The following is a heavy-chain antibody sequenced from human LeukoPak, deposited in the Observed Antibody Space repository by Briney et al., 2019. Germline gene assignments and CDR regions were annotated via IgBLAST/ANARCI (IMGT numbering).Heavy chain of an antibody. CDR1: GDSISGYY. CDR3: ARHIFGHFFDY. J-gene: IGHJ4*02. D-gene: IGHD3-3*02. V-gene: IGHV4-59*01. CDR2: VYHTGHT. Sequence: SETLSLTCTVSGDSISGYYWSWIRQPPGKGLEWIGYVYHTGHTHYSPSLKSRVTVSLDTSRDQVSLMLSSVTAADTAVYYCARHIFGHFFDYWGQGTLVLVSS.